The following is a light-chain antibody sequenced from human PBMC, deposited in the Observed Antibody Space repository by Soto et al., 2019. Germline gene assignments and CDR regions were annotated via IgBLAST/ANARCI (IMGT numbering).Light chain of an antibody. V-gene: IGLV7-43*01. Sequence: QAVVTQEPSLTVSPGGTVTLTCASSTGAVTSGYYPNWFQQKPGQAPRALIYNTDNTHSWTPARFSGSLLGGKAALTLSGVQPEDEGDYYCLLHSGDVWIFGGGTKLTVL. CDR1: TGAVTSGYY. CDR2: NTD. CDR3: LLHSGDVWI. J-gene: IGLJ2*01.